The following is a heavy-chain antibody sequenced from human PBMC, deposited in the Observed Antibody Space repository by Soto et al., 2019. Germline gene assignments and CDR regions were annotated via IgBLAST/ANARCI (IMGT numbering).Heavy chain of an antibody. V-gene: IGHV4-39*01. CDR1: RGSISSGTNY. J-gene: IGHJ4*02. CDR3: ARHEAGSYFDS. D-gene: IGHD6-25*01. CDR2: IYYSGST. Sequence: LSLTCTVSRGSISSGTNYWAWIRQPPGKGLEWIANIYYSGSTFYNPSLKSRVTISLDTSKNQFSLKLRSVTAADTAVYFCARHEAGSYFDSWGQGTLVTVSS.